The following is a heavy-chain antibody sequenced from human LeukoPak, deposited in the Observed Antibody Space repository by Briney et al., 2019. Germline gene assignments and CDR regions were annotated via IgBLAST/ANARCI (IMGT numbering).Heavy chain of an antibody. D-gene: IGHD3-9*01. CDR3: ARSQSTRDILTGYDY. Sequence: ASVKVSCKASGYTFTSYGISWVRQAPGQGLEWMGWISAYNGNTNYAQKLQGRVTMTTDTSTSTAYMELRSLRSDDTAVYYCARSQSTRDILTGYDYWGQGTLVTVSS. CDR2: ISAYNGNT. V-gene: IGHV1-18*01. CDR1: GYTFTSYG. J-gene: IGHJ4*02.